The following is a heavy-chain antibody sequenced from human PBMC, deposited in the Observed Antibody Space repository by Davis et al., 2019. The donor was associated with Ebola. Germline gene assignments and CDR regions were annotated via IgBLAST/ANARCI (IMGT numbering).Heavy chain of an antibody. D-gene: IGHD1-26*01. V-gene: IGHV4-59*04. J-gene: IGHJ4*02. CDR2: IYYSGTT. CDR3: ARRGNSGSFL. CDR1: GFVFSSYV. Sequence: ESLKISCAASGFVFSSYVMSWIRQPPGKGLEWIGSIYYSGTTYYNPSLRSRVTISVDTSKNQFSLKLSSVTAADTAVYYCARRGNSGSFLWGQGTLVTVSS.